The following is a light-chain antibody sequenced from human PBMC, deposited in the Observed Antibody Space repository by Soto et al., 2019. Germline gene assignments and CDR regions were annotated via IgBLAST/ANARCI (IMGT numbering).Light chain of an antibody. CDR3: QQYNNWWT. Sequence: EIVMTHSPATLSVSPEERATLSCRASQSVSSNLAWYQQKPGQAPRLLIYDTSTRATGIPARFSGSGSGTEFTLTISSLQSEDFAVYYCQQYNNWWTFGQGTKVDTK. J-gene: IGKJ1*01. V-gene: IGKV3-15*01. CDR2: DTS. CDR1: QSVSSN.